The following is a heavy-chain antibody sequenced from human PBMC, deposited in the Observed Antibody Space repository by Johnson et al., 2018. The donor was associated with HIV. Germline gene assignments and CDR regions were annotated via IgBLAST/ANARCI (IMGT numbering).Heavy chain of an antibody. CDR3: ARGWGGQQPI. D-gene: IGHD3-16*01. V-gene: IGHV3-23*04. J-gene: IGHJ3*02. CDR1: GFTFSSYG. Sequence: MQLVESGGGVVQPGGSLRLSCAVSGFTFSSYGMSWVRQAPGKGLEWVSAISGSGGSTYYADSVKGRFTISRDNAKNALYLQMNSLRVEDTAIYYCARGWGGQQPIWGQGTMVTVSS. CDR2: ISGSGGST.